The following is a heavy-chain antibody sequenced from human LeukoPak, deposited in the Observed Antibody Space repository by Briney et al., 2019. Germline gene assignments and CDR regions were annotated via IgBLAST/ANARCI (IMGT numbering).Heavy chain of an antibody. CDR1: EFTFSSYA. V-gene: IGHV3-23*01. Sequence: GGSLRLSCAASEFTFSSYAMSWVRQAPGKGLEWVSAISGSGGSTYYADSVKGRFTISRDNSKNTLYLQMNSLRAEDTAVYYCAKGDLGVVIVYYFDYWGQGTLVTVSS. CDR3: AKGDLGVVIVYYFDY. D-gene: IGHD3-3*01. J-gene: IGHJ4*02. CDR2: ISGSGGST.